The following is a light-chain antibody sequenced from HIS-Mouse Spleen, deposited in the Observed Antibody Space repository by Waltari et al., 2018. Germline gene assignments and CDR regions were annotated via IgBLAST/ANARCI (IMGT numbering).Light chain of an antibody. J-gene: IGLJ1*01. CDR2: DVS. Sequence: QSALPQPRSVSGSPGQSVTISCTGPSSNVGGFTFVSWYQQHPGKAPKLMIYDVSKRPSGVPDRFSGSKSGNTASLTISGLQAEDEADYYCCSYAGSYTYVFGTGTKVTVL. CDR1: SSNVGGFTF. V-gene: IGLV2-11*01. CDR3: CSYAGSYTYV.